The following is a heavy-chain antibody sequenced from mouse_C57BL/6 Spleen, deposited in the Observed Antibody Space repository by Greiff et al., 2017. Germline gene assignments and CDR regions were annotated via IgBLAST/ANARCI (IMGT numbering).Heavy chain of an antibody. Sequence: EVKLQESGPGLVKPSQSLSLTCSVTGYSITSGYYWNWIRQFPGNKLEWMGYISYDGSNNYNPSLKHRISITRDTSKNQFFLKLKSVTTEDTATYYCARGIYYGYDWYFDVWGTGTTVTVSS. CDR3: ARGIYYGYDWYFDV. CDR1: GYSITSGYY. J-gene: IGHJ1*03. D-gene: IGHD2-2*01. CDR2: ISYDGSN. V-gene: IGHV3-6*01.